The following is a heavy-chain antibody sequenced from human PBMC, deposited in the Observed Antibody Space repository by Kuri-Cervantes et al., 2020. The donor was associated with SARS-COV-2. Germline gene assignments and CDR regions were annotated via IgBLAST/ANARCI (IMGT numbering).Heavy chain of an antibody. CDR3: ARDNAGYYDILTGYLWDDYYMDV. V-gene: IGHV1-18*01. D-gene: IGHD3-9*01. J-gene: IGHJ6*03. CDR2: TSAYNGNT. Sequence: ASVKVSCKASGYTFTSYGISWVRQAPGQGLEWMRWTSAYNGNTNYAQKLQGRVTMTTDTSTSTAYMELRSLRSDDTAVYYCARDNAGYYDILTGYLWDDYYMDVWGKGTTVTVSS. CDR1: GYTFTSYG.